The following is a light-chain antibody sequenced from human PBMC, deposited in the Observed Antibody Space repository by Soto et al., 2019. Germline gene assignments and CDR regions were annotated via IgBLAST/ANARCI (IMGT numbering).Light chain of an antibody. J-gene: IGKJ3*01. CDR3: QQSYSTPLFT. CDR1: QSISSY. Sequence: DIQMTQSPSSLSASVGDRVTITCRASQSISSYLNWYQQKQGKAPKLLIYAASSLQSGVPSRFSGSGSGTDFTLTISSLQPEDFATYYCQQSYSTPLFTFGHGTKVDIK. V-gene: IGKV1-39*01. CDR2: AAS.